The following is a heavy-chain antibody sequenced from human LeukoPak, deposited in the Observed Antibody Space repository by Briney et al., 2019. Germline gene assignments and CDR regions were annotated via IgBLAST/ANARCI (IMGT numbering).Heavy chain of an antibody. J-gene: IGHJ4*02. CDR3: APLYSSSPFDY. CDR1: GFTFDDYA. Sequence: GRSLRLSCAASGFTFDDYAMHWVRQAPGKGLEWVSGISWNSGSIGYADSVKGRFTISRDNAKNSLYLQMNSLRAEDTAVYYCAPLYSSSPFDYWGQGTLVTVSS. V-gene: IGHV3-9*01. D-gene: IGHD6-13*01. CDR2: ISWNSGSI.